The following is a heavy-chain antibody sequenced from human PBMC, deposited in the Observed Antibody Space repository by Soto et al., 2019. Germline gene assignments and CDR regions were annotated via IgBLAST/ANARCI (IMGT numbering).Heavy chain of an antibody. J-gene: IGHJ4*02. CDR1: GGSISSFTYY. Sequence: QLQLQESGPGLVKPSETLSLTCSVSGGSISSFTYYWGWIRQPPGKGLEWIGSIYYSGATYYNPSLKSRVTISVDTSKNQFSLKLRFVTAADTAVYYCARPPSSGSDVGGYFGYWGQGTLVTVSS. CDR2: IYYSGAT. CDR3: ARPPSSGSDVGGYFGY. V-gene: IGHV4-39*01. D-gene: IGHD1-26*01.